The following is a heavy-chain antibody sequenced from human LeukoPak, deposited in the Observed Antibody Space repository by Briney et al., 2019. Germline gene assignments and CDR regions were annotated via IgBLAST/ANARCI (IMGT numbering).Heavy chain of an antibody. CDR2: ISCYNGDT. J-gene: IGHJ3*02. Sequence: ASVKVSCKASGYPFSSHGITWVRQAPGQGLEWMGWISCYNGDTHYAQKFQGRVTMTTDKPTSTAYMELKSLRSDDTAVYYCARDGYYDSSGVDAFDIWGQGTMVTVSS. CDR1: GYPFSSHG. CDR3: ARDGYYDSSGVDAFDI. V-gene: IGHV1-18*01. D-gene: IGHD3-22*01.